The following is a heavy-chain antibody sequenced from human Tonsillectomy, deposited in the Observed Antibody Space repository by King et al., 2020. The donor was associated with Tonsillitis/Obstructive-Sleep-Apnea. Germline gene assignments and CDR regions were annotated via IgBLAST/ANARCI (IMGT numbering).Heavy chain of an antibody. J-gene: IGHJ6*02. Sequence: VQLVESGGGVVQPGRSLRLSCAASGFTFSNCGMHWVGKAPGKGLEWVAVIWYDGSNKYYADSEKGRFTISRDNSKNTLYLQMNSLRAEDTAVYYCATSLDSSGYYFYYYYGMDVWGQGTTVTVSS. D-gene: IGHD3-22*01. CDR2: IWYDGSNK. V-gene: IGHV3-33*01. CDR1: GFTFSNCG. CDR3: ATSLDSSGYYFYYYYGMDV.